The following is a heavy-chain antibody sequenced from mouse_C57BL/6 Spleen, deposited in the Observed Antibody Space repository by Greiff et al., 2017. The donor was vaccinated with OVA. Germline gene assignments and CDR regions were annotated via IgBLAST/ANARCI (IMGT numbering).Heavy chain of an antibody. D-gene: IGHD1-1*01. Sequence: EVHLVESGGGLVKPGGSLKLSCAASGFTFSDYGMHWVRQAPEKGLEWVAYISSGSSTIYYADTVKGRFTISRDNAKNTLFLQMTSLRSEDTAMYYCATVYYYGSSSVWGTGTTVTVSS. J-gene: IGHJ1*03. CDR3: ATVYYYGSSSV. CDR1: GFTFSDYG. CDR2: ISSGSSTI. V-gene: IGHV5-17*01.